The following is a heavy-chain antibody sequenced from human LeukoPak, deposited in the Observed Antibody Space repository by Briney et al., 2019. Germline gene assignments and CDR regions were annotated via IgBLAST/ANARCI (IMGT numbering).Heavy chain of an antibody. D-gene: IGHD2/OR15-2a*01. CDR2: INPNSGGT. V-gene: IGHV1-2*02. CDR3: ARGDGVSTTYFDY. CDR1: GYTFTTYA. Sequence: ASVKVSCKASGYTFTTYAMSWVRQAPGQGLEWMGWINPNSGGTNYAQKFQGRVTMTRDTSISTAYMELSRLRSDDTAVYYCARGDGVSTTYFDYWGQGTLVTVSS. J-gene: IGHJ4*02.